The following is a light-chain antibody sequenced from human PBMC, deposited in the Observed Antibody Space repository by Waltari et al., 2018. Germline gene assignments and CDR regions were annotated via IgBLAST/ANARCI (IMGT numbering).Light chain of an antibody. CDR1: SSDVGSYNL. J-gene: IGLJ2*01. Sequence: QSALTQPASVSGSPGQSITISCTGTSSDVGSYNLVSWYKQHTGKAPKLMIYEVSKRPSGVSNRFSGSKSGNTASLTISGLLADDEADYYCCSYAGSSTVVFGGGTKLTVL. CDR3: CSYAGSSTVV. V-gene: IGLV2-23*02. CDR2: EVS.